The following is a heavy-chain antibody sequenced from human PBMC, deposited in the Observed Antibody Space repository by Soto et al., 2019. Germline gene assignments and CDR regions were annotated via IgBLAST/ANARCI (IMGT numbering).Heavy chain of an antibody. CDR1: GYSLTSYW. CDR3: ARRSRASVAGTPVDY. J-gene: IGHJ4*02. D-gene: IGHD6-19*01. Sequence: GESLKISCKGSGYSLTSYWIGWVRQMPGKGLEWMGIIYPGDSDTRYSPSFQGQVTISADKSISTAYPQWSSLKASDTAMYYCARRSRASVAGTPVDYWGQGSLVTVSS. CDR2: IYPGDSDT. V-gene: IGHV5-51*01.